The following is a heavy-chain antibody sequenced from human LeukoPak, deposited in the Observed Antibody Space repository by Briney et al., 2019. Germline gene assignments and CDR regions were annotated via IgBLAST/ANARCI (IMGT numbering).Heavy chain of an antibody. CDR2: IYTSGST. Sequence: PSETLSLTCTVSGGSISSGSYYWSWIRQPAGKGLEWIGRIYTSGSTNYNPSLKSRVTISVDTSKNQFSLKLSSVTAADTAVYYCARGRAFMELPNYFDYWGQGTLVTVSS. J-gene: IGHJ4*02. CDR1: GGSISSGSYY. V-gene: IGHV4-61*02. D-gene: IGHD1-7*01. CDR3: ARGRAFMELPNYFDY.